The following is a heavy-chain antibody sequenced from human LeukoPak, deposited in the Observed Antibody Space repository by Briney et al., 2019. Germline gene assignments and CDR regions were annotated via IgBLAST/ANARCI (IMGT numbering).Heavy chain of an antibody. CDR1: GGSISSSSYY. V-gene: IGHV4-39*01. J-gene: IGHJ4*02. CDR3: ARHEGLRLGKLYY. Sequence: SETLSLTCTASGGSISSSSYYWGWIRQPPGKGLEWIGSIYYSGSTYYNPSLKSRVTISVDTSKNQFSLKLSSVTAADTAVYYCARHEGLRLGKLYYWGQGTLVTVSS. D-gene: IGHD3-16*01. CDR2: IYYSGST.